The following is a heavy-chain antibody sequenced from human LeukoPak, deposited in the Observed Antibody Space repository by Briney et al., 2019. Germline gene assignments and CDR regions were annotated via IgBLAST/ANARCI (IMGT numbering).Heavy chain of an antibody. CDR3: ARVVRGVVTSNWFDP. J-gene: IGHJ5*02. CDR1: GGSISSDY. D-gene: IGHD2-21*02. CDR2: IYSSGTS. Sequence: SETLSLTCTVSGGSISSDYWSWIRQPPGKGLEYIGFIYSSGTSNYNPSLKSRVSISIDTSKNQFSLALTSVTPADTAVYYCARVVRGVVTSNWFDPWGQGTLVTVSS. V-gene: IGHV4-59*01.